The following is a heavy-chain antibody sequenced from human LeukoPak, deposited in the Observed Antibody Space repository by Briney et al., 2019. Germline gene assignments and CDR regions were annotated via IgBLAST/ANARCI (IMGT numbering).Heavy chain of an antibody. J-gene: IGHJ5*02. CDR3: ARKAPKKGWFDP. V-gene: IGHV4-4*09. CDR1: GGSNNSYY. CDR2: THPSGNT. Sequence: PSGTLSLTRTVSGGSNNSYYWSWIRQPPGKGLEWIGYTHPSGNTNYSPSLKSRVTISIDMSRNQFSLKLSSVTAADTAVYYCARKAPKKGWFDPWGQGTLVTVSS.